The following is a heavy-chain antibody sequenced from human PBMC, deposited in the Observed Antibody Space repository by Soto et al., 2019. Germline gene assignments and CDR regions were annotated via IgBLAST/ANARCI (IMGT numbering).Heavy chain of an antibody. CDR3: ARVSGYCSTTTCYAEGGWFDP. CDR2: INGGNGNT. D-gene: IGHD2-2*01. J-gene: IGHJ5*02. Sequence: QVQLVQSGAEVKTPGASGKFSSQPSGYTFNTYAMHWVRKAPGQRLEWMGWINGGNGNTKYSQKFQGRVTITRNTSASTAYMELSSLRSEDTAVYYCARVSGYCSTTTCYAEGGWFDPWGQGTLVTVSS. CDR1: GYTFNTYA. V-gene: IGHV1-3*01.